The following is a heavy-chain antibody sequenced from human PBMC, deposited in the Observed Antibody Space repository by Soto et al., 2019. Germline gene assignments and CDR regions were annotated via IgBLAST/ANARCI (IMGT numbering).Heavy chain of an antibody. D-gene: IGHD3-22*01. CDR3: ARVVDSSGYYPTKFDN. V-gene: IGHV4-59*01. J-gene: IGHJ4*02. CDR1: GGSISSYY. CDR2: IYYSGST. Sequence: SETLSLTCTVSGGSISSYYWSWIRQPPGKGLEWIGYIYYSGSTNYNPSLKSRVTISVDTSKNQFSLKLSSVTAADTAVYYCARVVDSSGYYPTKFDNWGQGTLVTVSS.